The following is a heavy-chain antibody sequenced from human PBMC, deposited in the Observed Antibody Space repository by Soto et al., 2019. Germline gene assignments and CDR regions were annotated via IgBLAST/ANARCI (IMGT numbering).Heavy chain of an antibody. V-gene: IGHV1-18*01. J-gene: IGHJ4*02. CDR1: GYTLTSYG. CDR3: ERDGGYRGSS. Sequence: ASVPGSCKASGYTLTSYGISWVRQAPGQGLEWMGWISAYNGNTNYAQKLQGRVTMATDTSTSTAYMELRSLRYEDTDVYYCERDGGYRGSSWGQGTLVTVSS. D-gene: IGHD1-26*01. CDR2: ISAYNGNT.